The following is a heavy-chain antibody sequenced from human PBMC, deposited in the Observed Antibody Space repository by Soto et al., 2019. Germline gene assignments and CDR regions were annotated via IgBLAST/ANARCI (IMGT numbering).Heavy chain of an antibody. J-gene: IGHJ6*02. D-gene: IGHD3-22*01. Sequence: QVQLVESGGGVVQPGRSLRLSCAASGFTFSSYAMHWVRQAPGKGLEWVAVISYDGSNKYYADSVKGRFTISRDNSKSTLYLQMNSLRAADTAVYYCARARGLGSWLLQNGPYYYGMDVWGQGTTVTVSS. CDR3: ARARGLGSWLLQNGPYYYGMDV. CDR1: GFTFSSYA. V-gene: IGHV3-30-3*01. CDR2: ISYDGSNK.